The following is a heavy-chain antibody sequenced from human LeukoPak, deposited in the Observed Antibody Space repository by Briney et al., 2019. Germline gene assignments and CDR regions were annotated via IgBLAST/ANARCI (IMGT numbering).Heavy chain of an antibody. Sequence: GGSLRLFCAASGFTFSSYSMNWVRQAPGKGLEWVSSISSSSSYIYYADSVKGRFTIPRDNAKNSLYLQMNSLRAEDTAVYYCARVGSRGYSYGYYGDWGQGTLVTVSS. CDR3: ARVGSRGYSYGYYGD. J-gene: IGHJ4*02. CDR1: GFTFSSYS. D-gene: IGHD5-18*01. CDR2: ISSSSSYI. V-gene: IGHV3-21*01.